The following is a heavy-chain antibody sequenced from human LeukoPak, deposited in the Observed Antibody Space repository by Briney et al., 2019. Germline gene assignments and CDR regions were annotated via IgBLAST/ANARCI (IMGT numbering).Heavy chain of an antibody. D-gene: IGHD6-13*01. J-gene: IGHJ5*02. CDR1: GFTFSSYS. CDR2: ISSSSSYI. CDR3: ARDLRDSSSWYNNWFDP. V-gene: IGHV3-21*01. Sequence: GGSLRLSCAASGFTFSSYSMNWVRQAPGKGLEWVSSISSSSSYIYYADSVKGRFTISRDNAKNSLYLQMNSLRAEDTAVYYCARDLRDSSSWYNNWFDPWGQGTLVTVSS.